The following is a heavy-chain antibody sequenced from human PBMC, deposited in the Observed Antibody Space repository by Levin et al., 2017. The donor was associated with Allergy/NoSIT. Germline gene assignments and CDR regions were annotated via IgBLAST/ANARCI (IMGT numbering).Heavy chain of an antibody. V-gene: IGHV4-38-2*01. CDR2: IYHSGST. D-gene: IGHD2-2*03. CDR1: GYSISSGYY. CDR3: ARAGWLLGINWFDP. J-gene: IGHJ5*02. Sequence: SETLSLTCAVSGYSISSGYYWGWIRQPPGKGLEWIGSIYHSGSTYYNPSLKSRVTISVDTSKNQFSLKLSSVTAADTAVYYCARAGWLLGINWFDPWGQGTLVTVSS.